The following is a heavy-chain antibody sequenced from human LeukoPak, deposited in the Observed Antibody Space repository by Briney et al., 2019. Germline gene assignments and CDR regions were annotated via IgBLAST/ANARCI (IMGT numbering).Heavy chain of an antibody. CDR1: GYTFTSYG. V-gene: IGHV1-18*01. D-gene: IGHD1-7*01. CDR2: ISAYNGNT. Sequence: ASLKVSCKASGYTFTSYGITCVRQAPRHGLEWMGWISAYNGNTNYAQKLQGRVTMTTDTSTSTAYMELRSLRSDDTAVYYCARARGTPTSLNDYWGQGTLVTVSS. CDR3: ARARGTPTSLNDY. J-gene: IGHJ4*02.